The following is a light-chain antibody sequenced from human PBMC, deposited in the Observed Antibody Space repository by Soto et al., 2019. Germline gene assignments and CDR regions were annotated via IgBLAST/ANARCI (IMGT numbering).Light chain of an antibody. CDR1: SSDVGGYNF. Sequence: QSVLTQPPSASGSPGQSVIISCTGTSSDVGGYNFVSWYQQHPGKAPKLMIYEVSKRPSGVPDRFSGSKSGNTASLTVSGLQADDEADYYCTSYAGSNIPVVFGGGTKLTVL. CDR3: TSYAGSNIPVV. CDR2: EVS. V-gene: IGLV2-8*01. J-gene: IGLJ2*01.